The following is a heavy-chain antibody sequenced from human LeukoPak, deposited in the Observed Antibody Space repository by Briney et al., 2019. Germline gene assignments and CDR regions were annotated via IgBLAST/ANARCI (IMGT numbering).Heavy chain of an antibody. CDR2: IYSGGST. V-gene: IGHV3-66*01. J-gene: IGHJ4*02. D-gene: IGHD3-10*01. Sequence: PGGSLRLSCAASGFSFSSYGMHWVRQAPGKGLEWVSVIYSGGSTYYADSVKGRFTISRDNSKNTLYLQMNSLRAEDTAVYYCARCCYGSGSLVWGQGTLVTVSS. CDR3: ARCCYGSGSLV. CDR1: GFSFSSYG.